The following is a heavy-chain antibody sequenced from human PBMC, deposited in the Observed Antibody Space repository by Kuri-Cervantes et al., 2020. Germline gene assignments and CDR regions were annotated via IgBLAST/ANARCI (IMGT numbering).Heavy chain of an antibody. CDR3: ARFGDYYGSGSYSDAFDI. Sequence: LRLSCTVSGGSISSGGYYWSWIRQHPGKGLEWIGYIYYSGSTYYNPSLKSRVTISVDTSKNQFSLKLSSVTAADTAVYYCARFGDYYGSGSYSDAFDIWGQGTMVTVSS. J-gene: IGHJ3*02. V-gene: IGHV4-31*03. CDR2: IYYSGST. D-gene: IGHD3-10*01. CDR1: GGSISSGGYY.